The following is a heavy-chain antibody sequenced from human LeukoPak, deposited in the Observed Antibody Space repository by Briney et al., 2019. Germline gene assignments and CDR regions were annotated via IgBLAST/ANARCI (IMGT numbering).Heavy chain of an antibody. CDR2: SRNKANGYTT. D-gene: IGHD1-26*01. V-gene: IGHV3-72*01. CDR3: ARSPASGVNVFDV. CDR1: GFTFSDYY. J-gene: IGHJ3*01. Sequence: GGSLRLSCAASGFTFSDYYIDWVRQAPGKGLEWVGRSRNKANGYTTEFGASVKGGFSISRDDSKDSVYLHMNSLKTEDTAVYYCARSPASGVNVFDVWGQGTMVTVSS.